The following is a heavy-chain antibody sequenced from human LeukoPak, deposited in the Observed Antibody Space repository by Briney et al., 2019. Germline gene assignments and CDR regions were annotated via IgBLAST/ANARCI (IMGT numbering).Heavy chain of an antibody. D-gene: IGHD4-17*01. J-gene: IGHJ6*02. Sequence: GGSLRLSCAASGFTFSSYAMSWVRQAPGKGLEWVSAISGSGGSTYYADSVKGRFTISRDNSKNTLYLQMNSLRAEDTAVYYCAKAAVTTTLYYYYYGMDVWGQGTTVTVSS. V-gene: IGHV3-23*01. CDR2: ISGSGGST. CDR3: AKAAVTTTLYYYYYGMDV. CDR1: GFTFSSYA.